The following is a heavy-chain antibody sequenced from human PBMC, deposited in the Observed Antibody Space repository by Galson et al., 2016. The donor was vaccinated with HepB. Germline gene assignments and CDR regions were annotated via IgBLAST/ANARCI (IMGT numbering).Heavy chain of an antibody. D-gene: IGHD5-12*01. CDR2: ITSYGSHI. V-gene: IGHV3-21*01. Sequence: SLRLSCAASGFTFSGYSMSWVRQAPGKGLEWVSSITSYGSHIFYADSVVGRFTISRDNAKNALYLQMNRLRAEDTAVYYCARPVDSRGDPFNYWGQGTMVTVSS. J-gene: IGHJ4*02. CDR3: ARPVDSRGDPFNY. CDR1: GFTFSGYS.